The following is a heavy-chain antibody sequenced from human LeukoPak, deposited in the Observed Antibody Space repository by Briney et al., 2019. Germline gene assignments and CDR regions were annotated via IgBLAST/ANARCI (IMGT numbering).Heavy chain of an antibody. CDR1: GFTFSTYS. CDR2: ISSGSSAI. Sequence: PWGSLTLSCAASGFTFSTYSMNWVCQAPGKGLEWVSYISSGSSAIYYADSVKGRFIISRDNAKNSLYLQMNSLRDEDTAVYYCARGRSPPGVPAPGQRFDPWGQGTLVTVSS. CDR3: ARGRSPPGVPAPGQRFDP. D-gene: IGHD6-13*01. J-gene: IGHJ5*02. V-gene: IGHV3-48*02.